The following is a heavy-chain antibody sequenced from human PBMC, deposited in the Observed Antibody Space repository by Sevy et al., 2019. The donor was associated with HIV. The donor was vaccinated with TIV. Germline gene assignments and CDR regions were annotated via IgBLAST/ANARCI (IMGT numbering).Heavy chain of an antibody. D-gene: IGHD4-17*01. CDR2: IRSEVYGGTT. CDR1: GFTLGEYS. J-gene: IGHJ4*02. CDR3: TRGRRVYADYGVDY. V-gene: IGHV3-49*03. Sequence: GGFLRLSCAASGFTLGEYSMSWFRQAPGKGLEWVSFIRSEVYGGTTENAASVKGRFTISRDDSKSIAYLQMSSLKTEDTAVYYCTRGRRVYADYGVDYWGQGTLVTVSS.